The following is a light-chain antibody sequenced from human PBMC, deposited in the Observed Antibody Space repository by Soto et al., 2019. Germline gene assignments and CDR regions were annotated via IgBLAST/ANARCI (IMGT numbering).Light chain of an antibody. CDR3: QYYGNSPRVT. CDR1: QIVSSTC. Sequence: EIVLMQSPGTLSLSPGERATLSCRASQIVSSTCSTWYQQKPGQAPRRLIYGASIRATGIPDRFSGSGSGTDFTLTISRLEPEDFAVYYCQYYGNSPRVTFGGGTKVEIK. CDR2: GAS. J-gene: IGKJ4*01. V-gene: IGKV3-20*01.